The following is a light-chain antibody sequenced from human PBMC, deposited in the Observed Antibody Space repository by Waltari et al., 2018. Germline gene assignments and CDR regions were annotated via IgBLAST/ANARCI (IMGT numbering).Light chain of an antibody. CDR2: RAS. CDR1: QHILTW. Sequence: DILMTQGPSPMSASAGASVPFPCRASQHILTWVAWYQQKPGKAPKLLIYRASSLESGVPSRFSGSGSGTEFSLTISSLQPDDFATYYCQQYNSYFISFGGGTSVEF. CDR3: QQYNSYFIS. J-gene: IGKJ4*01. V-gene: IGKV1-5*03.